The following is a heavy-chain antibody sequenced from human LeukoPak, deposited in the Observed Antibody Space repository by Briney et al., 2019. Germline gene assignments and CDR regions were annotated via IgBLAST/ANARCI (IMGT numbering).Heavy chain of an antibody. D-gene: IGHD3-22*01. CDR1: GYTFTGYY. V-gene: IGHV1-2*02. CDR3: ATTYYYDSSGYSHPSGDYGMDV. Sequence: ASVTVSCKASGYTFTGYYMHWVRQAPGQGLEWMGWINPNSGGTNYAQKFQGRVTMTRDTSISTAYMELSRLRSGDTAVYYCATTYYYDSSGYSHPSGDYGMDVWGQGTTVTVSS. CDR2: INPNSGGT. J-gene: IGHJ6*02.